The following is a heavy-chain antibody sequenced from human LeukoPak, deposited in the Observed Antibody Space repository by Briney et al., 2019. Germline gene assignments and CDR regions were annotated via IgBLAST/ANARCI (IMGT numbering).Heavy chain of an antibody. J-gene: IGHJ5*02. V-gene: IGHV1-69*13. CDR3: ARDPSTVRGVITNWFDP. CDR2: IIPIFGTA. Sequence: GASVKVSCKASGGTFSSYAISWVRQAPGQGLEWMGGIIPIFGTANYAQKFQGRVTITADESTSTAYMELSSLRSEDTAVYYCARDPSTVRGVITNWFDPWGQGTLVTVSS. D-gene: IGHD3-10*02. CDR1: GGTFSSYA.